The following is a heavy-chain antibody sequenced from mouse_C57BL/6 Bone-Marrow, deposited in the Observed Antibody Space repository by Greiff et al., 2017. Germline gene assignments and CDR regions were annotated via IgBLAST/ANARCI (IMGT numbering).Heavy chain of an antibody. V-gene: IGHV1-39*01. Sequence: VHVKQSGPELVKPGASVKISCKASGYSFTDYNMNWVKQSNGKSLEWIGVINPNYGTTSYNQKFKGKATLTVDQSSSTAYMQLNSLTSEDSAVYYCARGDDYDYAMDYWGQGTSVTVSS. CDR2: INPNYGTT. CDR1: GYSFTDYN. D-gene: IGHD2-4*01. CDR3: ARGDDYDYAMDY. J-gene: IGHJ4*01.